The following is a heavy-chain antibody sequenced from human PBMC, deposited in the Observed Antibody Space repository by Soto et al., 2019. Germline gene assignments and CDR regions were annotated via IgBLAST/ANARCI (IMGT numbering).Heavy chain of an antibody. D-gene: IGHD3-10*01. CDR3: AREVPYYYGSGSYYNWFDP. Sequence: PSETLSLTCTVSGGSINSYYWSWIRQPPGKGLEWIGYIYHSGSTYYNPSLKSRVNISVDRSKNQFSLKLSSVTAADTAVYYCAREVPYYYGSGSYYNWFDPWGQGTLVTVSS. CDR2: IYHSGST. J-gene: IGHJ5*02. V-gene: IGHV4-59*12. CDR1: GGSINSYY.